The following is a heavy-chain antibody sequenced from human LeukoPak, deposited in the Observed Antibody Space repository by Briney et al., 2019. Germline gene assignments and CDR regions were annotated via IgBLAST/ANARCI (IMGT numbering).Heavy chain of an antibody. J-gene: IGHJ4*02. Sequence: APVKVSCKASGYTFTSYGISWVRQAPGQGLEWMGWISAYNGNTNYAQNLQGRVIMTTDTSTSTAYMELRSLRSDDTAVYYCARRYGHYDSDSGYYYPFDYWGQGTLVTVSS. CDR2: ISAYNGNT. CDR3: ARRYGHYDSDSGYYYPFDY. D-gene: IGHD3-22*01. CDR1: GYTFTSYG. V-gene: IGHV1-18*01.